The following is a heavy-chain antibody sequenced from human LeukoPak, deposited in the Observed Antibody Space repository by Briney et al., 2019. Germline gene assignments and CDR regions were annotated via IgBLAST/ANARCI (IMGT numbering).Heavy chain of an antibody. J-gene: IGHJ4*02. V-gene: IGHV5-51*01. Sequence: GESLKISCKGSGYSFTSYWIGWVRQMPGKGLEWMGIIYPGDSDTRYSPSFQGQVTISADKSISTAYLQWSSLKASDTALYYCARRFSGYDGNRYYFDYWGQGTLVTVSS. CDR1: GYSFTSYW. D-gene: IGHD5-12*01. CDR3: ARRFSGYDGNRYYFDY. CDR2: IYPGDSDT.